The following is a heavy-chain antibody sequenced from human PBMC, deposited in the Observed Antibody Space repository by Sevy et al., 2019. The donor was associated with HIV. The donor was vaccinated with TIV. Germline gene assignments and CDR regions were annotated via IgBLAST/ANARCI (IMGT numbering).Heavy chain of an antibody. CDR1: GFPFSSYA. V-gene: IGHV3-23*01. D-gene: IGHD2-15*01. CDR2: TGGRGGAT. Sequence: GGSLRLSCAASGFPFSSYAMNWVRQGPGKGLEWVSATGGRGGATYYADSVKGRFTISRDNSMNTLYLQMDSLRAEDTAVYYCAKDVVAVVGDAFDVWGQGTMVTVSS. J-gene: IGHJ3*01. CDR3: AKDVVAVVGDAFDV.